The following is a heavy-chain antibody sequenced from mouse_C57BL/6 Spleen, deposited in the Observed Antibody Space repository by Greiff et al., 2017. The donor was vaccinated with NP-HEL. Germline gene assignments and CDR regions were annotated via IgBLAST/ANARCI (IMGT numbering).Heavy chain of an antibody. CDR1: GYTFTDYE. D-gene: IGHD1-1*01. Sequence: VHLVESGAELVRPGASVTLSCKASGYTFTDYEMHWVKQTPVHGLEWIGAIDPETGGTAYNQKFKGKAILTADKSSSTAYMELRSLTSEDSAVYYCTREYYYGSSYYFDYWGQGTTLTVSS. V-gene: IGHV1-15*01. J-gene: IGHJ2*01. CDR3: TREYYYGSSYYFDY. CDR2: IDPETGGT.